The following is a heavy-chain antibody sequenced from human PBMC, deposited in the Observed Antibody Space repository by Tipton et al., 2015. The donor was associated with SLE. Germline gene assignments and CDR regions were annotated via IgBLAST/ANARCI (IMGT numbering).Heavy chain of an antibody. CDR1: GGSISSSSYY. D-gene: IGHD1-26*01. CDR3: AREAKYSGSYYNWFDT. CDR2: IYYHGRT. J-gene: IGHJ5*02. Sequence: TLSLTCTVSGGSISSSSYYWGWIRQTPGKGLEWIGSIYYHGRTYYNPSLKSRVTMSVDTSKNQFSLKLSSVTAADTAVYYCAREAKYSGSYYNWFDTWGQGTLVTVSP. V-gene: IGHV4-39*02.